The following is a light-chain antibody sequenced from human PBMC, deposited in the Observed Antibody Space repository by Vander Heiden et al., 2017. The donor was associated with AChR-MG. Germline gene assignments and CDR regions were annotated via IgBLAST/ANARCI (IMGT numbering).Light chain of an antibody. CDR3: AAWDDRLKEV. CDR1: NSNIGRNP. Sequence: QSVLTQPPSASGTPGQRATIACSGNNSNIGRNPFSWYQQCPGTAPKRLIFGDDQRPSGVPDRFSGSKSATSAALAISGLQSEDEAHYYCAAWDDRLKEVFGGGTKLTGL. J-gene: IGLJ3*02. V-gene: IGLV1-44*01. CDR2: GDD.